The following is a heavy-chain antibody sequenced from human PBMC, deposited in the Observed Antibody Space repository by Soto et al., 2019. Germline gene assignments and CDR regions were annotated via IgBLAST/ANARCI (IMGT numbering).Heavy chain of an antibody. Sequence: EVQLVESGGGLVQPGGSLRLSCAASGFTFSSYSMNWVRQAPGKGLEWVSYISSSSSTIYYADSVKGRFTISRDNAKNSLYLQMNILRDEYTAVYYCARYSPYCSGGSCYMMDYYYGMDVWGQGTTVTVSS. D-gene: IGHD2-15*01. CDR3: ARYSPYCSGGSCYMMDYYYGMDV. CDR1: GFTFSSYS. CDR2: ISSSSSTI. V-gene: IGHV3-48*02. J-gene: IGHJ6*02.